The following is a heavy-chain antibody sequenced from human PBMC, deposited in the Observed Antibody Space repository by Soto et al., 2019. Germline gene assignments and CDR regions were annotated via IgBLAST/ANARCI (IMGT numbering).Heavy chain of an antibody. D-gene: IGHD4-17*01. CDR1: GGSVSSFGSY. CDR3: AREGDYDDHSFHR. CDR2: SYYSGLT. J-gene: IGHJ5*02. V-gene: IGHV4-31*03. Sequence: PSETLSLTCTVSGGSVSSFGSYWNWIRQRPGKGLEWIGYSYYSGLTDYNPSLKSRVTISLDTSKNQFSLRLSSVTAADTAVYYCAREGDYDDHSFHRWGQGTLLTVST.